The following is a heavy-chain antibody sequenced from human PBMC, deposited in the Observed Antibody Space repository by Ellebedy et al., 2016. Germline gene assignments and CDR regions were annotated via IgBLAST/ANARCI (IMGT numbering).Heavy chain of an antibody. Sequence: SETLSLXXTVSGGSISSDSYYWSWIRQPAGKRLEWIGRIYISGGTNYNPSLKSRVSMSVDTSKNQFSLKLTSVTAADTAVYYCAGFMVRGGIKDYWGQGTLVTVSS. CDR1: GGSISSDSYY. V-gene: IGHV4-61*02. CDR3: AGFMVRGGIKDY. CDR2: IYISGGT. J-gene: IGHJ4*02. D-gene: IGHD3-10*01.